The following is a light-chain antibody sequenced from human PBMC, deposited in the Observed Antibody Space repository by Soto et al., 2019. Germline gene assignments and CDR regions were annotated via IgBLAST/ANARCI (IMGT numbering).Light chain of an antibody. CDR1: QGIGDT. V-gene: IGKV3-15*01. CDR2: DTC. J-gene: IGKJ4*01. Sequence: ERVTKVYAGTLSECKVEGVTXSCRASQGIGDTLAWYQHKPGQTPRFLIYDTCTRATGFAAAFSGNRSDPEFTLTLTSQQSGAFGLYYCDHYGTWPLPFGWGTKVDIK. CDR3: DHYGTWPLP.